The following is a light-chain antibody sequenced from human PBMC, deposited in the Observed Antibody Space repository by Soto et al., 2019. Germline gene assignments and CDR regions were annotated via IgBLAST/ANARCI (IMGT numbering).Light chain of an antibody. CDR2: SSD. Sequence: QSVLTQPPSASGTPGQRVTISCSGSGSNIGSNTVNWYQQLPGRAPKLLIYSSDQRPSGVPDRFSGSKSGTSASLAITGLRSEDEADYYCAAWDDSLQGWVFGGGTKLTVL. V-gene: IGLV1-44*01. CDR3: AAWDDSLQGWV. CDR1: GSNIGSNT. J-gene: IGLJ3*02.